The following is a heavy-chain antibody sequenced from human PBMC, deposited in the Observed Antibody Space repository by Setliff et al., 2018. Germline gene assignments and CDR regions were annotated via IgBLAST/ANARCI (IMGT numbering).Heavy chain of an antibody. CDR3: ARAGPYYDFWSGYYRTMDV. V-gene: IGHV4-61*09. D-gene: IGHD3-3*01. CDR1: GGSISSGSYY. Sequence: PSETLSLTCTVSGGSISSGSYYWSWIRQPAGKGLEWIGHIYTSGSTNYNPSLKSRVTISVDTSKNQFSLRLSSVTAADTAVYYCARAGPYYDFWSGYYRTMDVWGKGTTVTV. J-gene: IGHJ6*03. CDR2: IYTSGST.